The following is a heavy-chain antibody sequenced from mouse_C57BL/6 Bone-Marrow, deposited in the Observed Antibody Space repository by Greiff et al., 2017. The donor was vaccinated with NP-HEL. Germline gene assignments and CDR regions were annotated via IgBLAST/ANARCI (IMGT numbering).Heavy chain of an antibody. J-gene: IGHJ3*01. V-gene: IGHV8-12*01. D-gene: IGHD2-5*01. CDR3: ARSYYSNWFAY. CDR1: GFSLSTSGMG. CDR2: IYWDDDK. Sequence: ESGPGILQSSQTLSLTCSFSGFSLSTSGMGVSWIRQPSGKGLEWLAHIYWDDDKRYNPSLKSRLTISKDTSRNQVFLKITSVDTADTATYDGARSYYSNWFAYWGQGTLVTVSA.